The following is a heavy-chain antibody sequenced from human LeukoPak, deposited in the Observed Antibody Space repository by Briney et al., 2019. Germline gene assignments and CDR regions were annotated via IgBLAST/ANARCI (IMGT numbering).Heavy chain of an antibody. Sequence: GGSLRLSCAASGFTFSSYSMNWVRQAPGKGLEWVSSISSSGSYIYYADSVKGRFTISRDNAKNSLYLQMNSLRAEDTAVYYCARDQYSYGYEFDYWGQGTLVTVSS. CDR3: ARDQYSYGYEFDY. CDR2: ISSSGSYI. J-gene: IGHJ4*02. D-gene: IGHD5-18*01. V-gene: IGHV3-21*01. CDR1: GFTFSSYS.